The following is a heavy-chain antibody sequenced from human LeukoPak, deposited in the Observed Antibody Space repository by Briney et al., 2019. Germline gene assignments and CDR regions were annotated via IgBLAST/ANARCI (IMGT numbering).Heavy chain of an antibody. CDR1: GYTFSSYR. CDR3: VRLRRNSDTSGFYYYYDF. Sequence: PGGSLRLSCVASGYTFSSYRLNWVRQAPGKGLEWVSSISVRSNYIYYADSVRGRFSISRDDARDSLYLQMNSLRAEDTAVYYCVRLRRNSDTSGFYYYYDFWGQGTLVTVSS. J-gene: IGHJ4*02. V-gene: IGHV3-21*01. CDR2: ISVRSNYI. D-gene: IGHD3-22*01.